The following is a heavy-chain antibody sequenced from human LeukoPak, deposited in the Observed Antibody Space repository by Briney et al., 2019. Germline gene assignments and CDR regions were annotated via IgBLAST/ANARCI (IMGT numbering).Heavy chain of an antibody. CDR1: AFTFRNYA. J-gene: IGHJ4*02. CDR2: ICDSGGNT. Sequence: PGESLRLSCEASAFTFRNYAMNWVRQAPGKGLEWVSAICDSGGNTYYAYSVKGRFTISRENSKNTLYLQMNNLRAEDTALYYCAKVVVRYMYYGAVDYWGEGTLVTVSS. D-gene: IGHD2-8*01. CDR3: AKVVVRYMYYGAVDY. V-gene: IGHV3-23*01.